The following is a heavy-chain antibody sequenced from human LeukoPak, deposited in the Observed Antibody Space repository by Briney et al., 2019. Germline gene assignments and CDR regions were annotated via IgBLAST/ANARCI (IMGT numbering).Heavy chain of an antibody. J-gene: IGHJ5*02. CDR2: INPNNGGT. V-gene: IGHV1-2*02. Sequence: ASVKVSCKVSGYTFTGYCIHWVRQAPGQGLEWMGWINPNNGGTNYAQRYQDRVTMTRDTSISTAYMELSSLRFDDTAVYYCARDPRGYSGYENWFDPWGQGTLVTVSS. CDR1: GYTFTGYC. CDR3: ARDPRGYSGYENWFDP. D-gene: IGHD5-12*01.